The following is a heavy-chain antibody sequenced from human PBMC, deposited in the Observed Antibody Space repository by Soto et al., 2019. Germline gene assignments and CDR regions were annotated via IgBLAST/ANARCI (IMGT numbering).Heavy chain of an antibody. D-gene: IGHD2-21*01. Sequence: GASVKVSCQASGYTFTSYYMHWVRQAPGQGLEWMGIINPSGGSTSYAQKFQGRVTMTRDTSTSTVYMELSSLRSEDTAVYYCARAAWAGDYYYGMDVWGQGTTVTVSS. J-gene: IGHJ6*02. V-gene: IGHV1-46*03. CDR1: GYTFTSYY. CDR2: INPSGGST. CDR3: ARAAWAGDYYYGMDV.